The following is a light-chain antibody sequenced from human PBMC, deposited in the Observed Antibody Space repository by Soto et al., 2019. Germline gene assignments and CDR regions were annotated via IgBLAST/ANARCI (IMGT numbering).Light chain of an antibody. CDR2: GAS. J-gene: IGKJ1*01. CDR1: QSVSSNY. V-gene: IGKV3-20*01. Sequence: EIVLTQSPGTLSLSPGERATLSCRASQSVSSNYLAWYQQKPGQAPRLLIYGASSRATGIPDRFSGSGSGTEFTLTITSLQSEDFAVYYCQQYNNWIVTFGKGNKV. CDR3: QQYNNWIVT.